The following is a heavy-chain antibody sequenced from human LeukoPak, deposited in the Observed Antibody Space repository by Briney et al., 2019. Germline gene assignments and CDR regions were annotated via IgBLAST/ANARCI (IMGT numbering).Heavy chain of an antibody. Sequence: PGGSLRLSCAASGFTFSSYAMHWVRQAPGKGLEWVAVISYDGSNKYYADSVKGRFTISRDNSKNTLYLQMNSLRAEDTAEYYCARDSLGLDYWGQGTLVTVTS. CDR3: ARDSLGLDY. CDR2: ISYDGSNK. J-gene: IGHJ4*02. V-gene: IGHV3-30*01. D-gene: IGHD3/OR15-3a*01. CDR1: GFTFSSYA.